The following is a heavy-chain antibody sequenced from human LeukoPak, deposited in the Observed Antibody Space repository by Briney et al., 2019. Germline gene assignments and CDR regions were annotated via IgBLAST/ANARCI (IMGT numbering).Heavy chain of an antibody. CDR1: GFTFSSYG. D-gene: IGHD3-9*01. CDR2: LSYDGSNK. CDR3: AKEGGYYDILSNPYYFDY. Sequence: PGRALRLSCAASGFTFSSYGMHWVRPAPGKGREWVAVLSYDGSNKYYADSVKGRFTISRDNSKNTLYLQMNSLRAEDTAVYYCAKEGGYYDILSNPYYFDYWGQGTLVTVSS. J-gene: IGHJ4*02. V-gene: IGHV3-30*18.